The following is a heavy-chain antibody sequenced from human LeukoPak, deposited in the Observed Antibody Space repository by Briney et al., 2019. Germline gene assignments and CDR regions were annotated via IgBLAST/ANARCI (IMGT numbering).Heavy chain of an antibody. D-gene: IGHD6-13*01. CDR1: GFTFSSYA. J-gene: IGHJ6*02. CDR2: ISGSGGST. V-gene: IGHV3-23*01. Sequence: GGSLRLSCAASGFTFSSYAMSWVRQAPGEGLELVSAISGSGGSTYYAYSVKGRFTISRDNSKNTLYLQMNSLRAEDTAVYYCAKDPDIAAAAGYYYYGMDVWGQGTTVTVSS. CDR3: AKDPDIAAAAGYYYYGMDV.